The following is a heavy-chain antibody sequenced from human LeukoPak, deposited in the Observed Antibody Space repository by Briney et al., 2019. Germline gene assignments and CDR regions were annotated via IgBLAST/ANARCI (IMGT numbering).Heavy chain of an antibody. CDR1: GFTFSSYG. V-gene: IGHV3-23*01. CDR2: ISASGGLT. CDR3: AKGGSSWSEFDY. J-gene: IGHJ4*02. Sequence: GGSLRLSRAASGFTFSSYGMHWVRQAPGKGLEWVSGISASGGLTYYADSVKGRFTISRDNSKNTLHLQMNSLRDDDTAVYYCAKGGSSWSEFDYWGQGTLVTVSS. D-gene: IGHD6-13*01.